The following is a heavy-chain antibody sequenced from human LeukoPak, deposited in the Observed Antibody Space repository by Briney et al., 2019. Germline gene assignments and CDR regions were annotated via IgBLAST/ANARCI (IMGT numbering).Heavy chain of an antibody. Sequence: PSETLSLTCTVSGGSISGYYWSWIRQPAGKGLEWIGRIYTSGSTNYNPSLKSRLAISLDKSRNQFSLKLSSVTAADTAVYYCARERPTVTTEVDSWGQGILATVSS. V-gene: IGHV4-4*07. CDR1: GGSISGYY. CDR2: IYTSGST. CDR3: ARERPTVTTEVDS. J-gene: IGHJ4*02. D-gene: IGHD4-17*01.